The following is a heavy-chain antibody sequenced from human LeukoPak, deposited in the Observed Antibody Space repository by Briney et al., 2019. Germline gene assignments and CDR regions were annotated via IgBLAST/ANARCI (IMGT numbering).Heavy chain of an antibody. J-gene: IGHJ4*02. D-gene: IGHD1-26*01. CDR1: GFTFSSYE. Sequence: GSLRLSCAASGFTFSSYEMNWVRQAPGKGLEWVSSISSSSSYIYYADSVKGRFTISRDNAKNSLYLQMNSLRAEDTAVYYCARVVRELLNNPDFDYWGQGTLVTVSS. CDR3: ARVVRELLNNPDFDY. CDR2: ISSSSSYI. V-gene: IGHV3-21*01.